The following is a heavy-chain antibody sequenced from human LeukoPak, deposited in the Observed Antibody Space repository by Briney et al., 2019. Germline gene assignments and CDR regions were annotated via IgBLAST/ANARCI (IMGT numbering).Heavy chain of an antibody. Sequence: GGSLRLSCGASGFTFSSYAMSWVRQAPGKGLEWVSAISGSGDTTYYADSVKGRFTISRDNSKNTLYLQMNSLGAEDTAIYYCARDIGGSFYGRPFDYWGQGTLVTVSS. D-gene: IGHD1-26*01. J-gene: IGHJ4*02. CDR3: ARDIGGSFYGRPFDY. V-gene: IGHV3-23*01. CDR1: GFTFSSYA. CDR2: ISGSGDTT.